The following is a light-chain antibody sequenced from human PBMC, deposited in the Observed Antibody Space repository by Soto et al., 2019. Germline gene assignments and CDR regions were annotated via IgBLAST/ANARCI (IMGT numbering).Light chain of an antibody. V-gene: IGKV3-15*01. CDR1: QSVSSN. J-gene: IGKJ1*01. CDR2: GAS. CDR3: QQYNNWLRRT. Sequence: EIVMTQSPATLSVSPGERATLSCRASQSVSSNLAWYQHKPGQAPRLLIYGASTRATGIPARFSGSGSGTEFTLTISSLQSEDFAVYYCQQYNNWLRRTFGQGTKVEIK.